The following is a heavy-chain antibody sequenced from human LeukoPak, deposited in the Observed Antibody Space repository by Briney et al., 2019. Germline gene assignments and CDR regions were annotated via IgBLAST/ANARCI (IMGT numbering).Heavy chain of an antibody. CDR2: INWNSDTK. J-gene: IGHJ6*02. Sequence: GGSLRLSCVGSGFSFHNYAMHWVRRPPGKGLEWVSAINWNSDTKAYADSVKGRFTISRDRARNSLYLQMDSLRPEDTALYYCAKDTGGNGAYFYAMDVWGQGTSVTVSS. V-gene: IGHV3-9*01. CDR1: GFSFHNYA. D-gene: IGHD4-23*01. CDR3: AKDTGGNGAYFYAMDV.